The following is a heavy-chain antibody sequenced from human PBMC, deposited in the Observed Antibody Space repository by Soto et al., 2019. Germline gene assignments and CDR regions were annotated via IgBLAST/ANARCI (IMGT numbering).Heavy chain of an antibody. CDR2: IYYTGRT. CDR1: GGSISSGGYY. CDR3: ARSVFP. Sequence: QVQLQESGPGLVKPSQTLSLTCTVSGGSISSGGYYWSWIRQHPGKGLEWIGYIYYTGRTYYNPSVTISVTIAVATAKNQFSLKLGSVPAADTAVYYCARSVFPWCQATLVTAPS. J-gene: IGHJ5*02. V-gene: IGHV4-31*03.